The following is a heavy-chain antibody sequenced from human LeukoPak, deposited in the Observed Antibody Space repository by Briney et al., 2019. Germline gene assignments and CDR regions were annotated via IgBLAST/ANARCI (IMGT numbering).Heavy chain of an antibody. CDR1: GFTFSSYS. Sequence: EGSLRLSCAASGFTFSSYSMNWVRQAPGKGLEWVSSISSSSSYIYYADSVKGRFTISRDNAKNSLYLQMNSLRAEDTAVYYCARVGRNYDFWSGSPGDYYMDVWGKGTTVTVSS. J-gene: IGHJ6*03. D-gene: IGHD3-3*01. CDR2: ISSSSSYI. V-gene: IGHV3-21*01. CDR3: ARVGRNYDFWSGSPGDYYMDV.